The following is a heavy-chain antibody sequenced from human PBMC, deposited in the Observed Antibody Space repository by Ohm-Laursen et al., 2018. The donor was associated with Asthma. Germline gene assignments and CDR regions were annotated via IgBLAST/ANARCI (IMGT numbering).Heavy chain of an antibody. CDR1: GGTFSSYA. CDR3: ARGYDFWSGYSYYYYGMDV. D-gene: IGHD3-3*01. CDR2: MNPNSGNT. Sequence: ASVKVSCKASGGTFSSYAINWVRQATGQGLEWMGWMNPNSGNTGYAQKFQGRVTMTRNTSISTAYMELSSLRSEDTAVYYCARGYDFWSGYSYYYYGMDVWDQGTTVTVSS. V-gene: IGHV1-8*02. J-gene: IGHJ6*02.